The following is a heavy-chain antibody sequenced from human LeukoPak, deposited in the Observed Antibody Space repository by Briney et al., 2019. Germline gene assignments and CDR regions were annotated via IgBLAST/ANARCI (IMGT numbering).Heavy chain of an antibody. CDR1: GFTISSYW. Sequence: GGSLRLSCAASGFTISSYWMNWVRQAPGKGLEWVANVDPDGSGKYYIDSVKGRFTVSRDNAKKSLYLQMTSLRAEDTATYNCLTWGVANPWGQGTLVTVPS. CDR2: VDPDGSGK. D-gene: IGHD7-27*01. CDR3: LTWGVANP. V-gene: IGHV3-7*01. J-gene: IGHJ5*02.